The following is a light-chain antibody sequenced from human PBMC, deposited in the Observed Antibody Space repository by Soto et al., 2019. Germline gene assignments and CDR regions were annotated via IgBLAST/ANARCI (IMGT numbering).Light chain of an antibody. Sequence: EIVLTHSPATLSLSPGERATLSCRASQSVSSYLAWYQQKPGQAPRLLIYDASNRATGIPARFSGSGSGTDFTLTISSLEPEDFAVYYCQQRSNWPPPLTFGGGTKVEIK. CDR2: DAS. CDR3: QQRSNWPPPLT. J-gene: IGKJ4*01. V-gene: IGKV3-11*01. CDR1: QSVSSY.